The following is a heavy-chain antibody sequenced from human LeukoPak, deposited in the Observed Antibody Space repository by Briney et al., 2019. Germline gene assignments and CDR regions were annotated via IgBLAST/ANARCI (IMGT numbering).Heavy chain of an antibody. J-gene: IGHJ4*02. Sequence: GGSLRLSCAASGFTFSSYAMSWVRQAPGKGLEWVSTISGSGGSTYYADSVKGRFTISRDNAKNSLYLQMNSLRAEDTAVYYCARRVTPNSFDYWGQGTLVTVSS. V-gene: IGHV3-23*01. CDR1: GFTFSSYA. CDR2: ISGSGGST. CDR3: ARRVTPNSFDY. D-gene: IGHD2-21*02.